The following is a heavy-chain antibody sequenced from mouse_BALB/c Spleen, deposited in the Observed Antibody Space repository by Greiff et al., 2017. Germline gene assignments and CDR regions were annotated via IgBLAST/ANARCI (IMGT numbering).Heavy chain of an antibody. CDR2: IDPANGNT. D-gene: IGHD1-1*01. CDR3: ARSSSYGMDY. Sequence: VQLQQSGAELVKPGASVKLSCTASGFNFKDTYMHWVKQRPEQGLEWIGRIDPANGNTKYDPKFQGKATITADTSSNTAYLQLSSLTSEDTAVYCCARSSSYGMDYWGQGTSVTVSS. CDR1: GFNFKDTY. J-gene: IGHJ4*01. V-gene: IGHV14-3*02.